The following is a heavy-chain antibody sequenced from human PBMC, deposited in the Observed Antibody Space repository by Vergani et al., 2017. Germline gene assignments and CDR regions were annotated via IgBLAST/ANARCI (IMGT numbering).Heavy chain of an antibody. CDR1: GGSISSSGYY. CDR2: IYYSGST. D-gene: IGHD1-1*01. CDR3: ARDRDNSFDY. J-gene: IGHJ4*02. V-gene: IGHV4-31*03. Sequence: QLQLQESGPGLVKPSETLSLTCTVSGGSISSSGYYWSWIRQHPGKGLEWIGYIYYSGSTYYNPSLKSRVTISVDTSKNQFSLKLSSVTAADTAVYYCARDRDNSFDYWGQGTLVTVSS.